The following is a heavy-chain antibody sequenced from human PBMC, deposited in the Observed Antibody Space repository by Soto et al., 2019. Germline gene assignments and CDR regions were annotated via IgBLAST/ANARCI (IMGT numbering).Heavy chain of an antibody. CDR1: GGSISSYY. CDR2: IYYSGST. V-gene: IGHV4-59*01. J-gene: IGHJ3*02. CDR3: ARVRSGYDHDAFDI. Sequence: SETLSLTCTVSGGSISSYYWSWIRQPPGKGLEWIGYIYYSGSTNYNPSLKSRVTISVDTSKNQFSLKLSSVTAADTAVYYCARVRSGYDHDAFDIWGQGTMVTVS. D-gene: IGHD5-12*01.